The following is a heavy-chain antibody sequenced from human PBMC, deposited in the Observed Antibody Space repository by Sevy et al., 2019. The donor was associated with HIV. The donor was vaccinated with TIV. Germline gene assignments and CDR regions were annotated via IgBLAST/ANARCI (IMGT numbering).Heavy chain of an antibody. D-gene: IGHD3-22*01. J-gene: IGHJ4*02. V-gene: IGHV3-23*01. Sequence: GGSLRLSCVASGFTFSSHAMNWVRQVPGKGLEWVSSIGTNGDGRYYADSVKGRFTISRDNSKSTLYLQMNSLRAEDTALYYCSKPIYFYDHSGYSGDYWGQGIRVTVSS. CDR1: GFTFSSHA. CDR2: IGTNGDGR. CDR3: SKPIYFYDHSGYSGDY.